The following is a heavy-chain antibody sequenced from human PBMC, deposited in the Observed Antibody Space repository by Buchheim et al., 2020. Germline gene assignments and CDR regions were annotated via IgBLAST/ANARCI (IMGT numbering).Heavy chain of an antibody. V-gene: IGHV4-39*01. Sequence: QLQLQESGPGLVKPSETLSLTCTVSGGSISSSSYYWGWIRQPPGKGLEWIGSIYYSGSTYYNPSLKSRVPISVDTSKNQFSLKLSSVTAADTAVYYCARHAYYGSGSYPLGRFYYYYYGMDVWGQGTT. D-gene: IGHD3-10*01. CDR2: IYYSGST. J-gene: IGHJ6*02. CDR1: GGSISSSSYY. CDR3: ARHAYYGSGSYPLGRFYYYYYGMDV.